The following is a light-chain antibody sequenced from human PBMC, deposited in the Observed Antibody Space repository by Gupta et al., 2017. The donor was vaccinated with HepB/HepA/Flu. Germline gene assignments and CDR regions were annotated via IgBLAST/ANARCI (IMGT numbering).Light chain of an antibody. CDR1: QSVSTN. J-gene: IGKJ3*01. Sequence: EIVMTQSPATLSVSPGERATLSCRASQSVSTNLAWYQQKPGQAPRLLIYGASTRATGIPARFSGSGSGTEFTLTISSLQSEDFAVYYCQQYNNSPPEMTFGHGTKVDIK. CDR3: QQYNNSPPEMT. V-gene: IGKV3-15*01. CDR2: GAS.